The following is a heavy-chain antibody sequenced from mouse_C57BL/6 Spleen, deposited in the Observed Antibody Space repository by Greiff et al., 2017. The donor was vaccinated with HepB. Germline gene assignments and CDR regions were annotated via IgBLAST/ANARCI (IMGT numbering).Heavy chain of an antibody. Sequence: EVMLVESGGGLVKPGGSLKLSCAASGFTFSDYGMHWVRQAPEKGLEWVAYISSGSSTIYYADTVKGRFTISRDNAKNTLFLQMTSLRSEDTAMYYCARVPYYYGREYYFDYWGQGTTLTVSS. CDR2: ISSGSSTI. D-gene: IGHD1-1*01. J-gene: IGHJ2*01. V-gene: IGHV5-17*01. CDR1: GFTFSDYG. CDR3: ARVPYYYGREYYFDY.